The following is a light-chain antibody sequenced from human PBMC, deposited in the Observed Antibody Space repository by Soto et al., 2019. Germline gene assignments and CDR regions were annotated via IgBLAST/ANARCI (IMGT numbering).Light chain of an antibody. J-gene: IGKJ5*01. CDR3: QQYGSSPIT. Sequence: ENVFTQSPCTLSLTPGERATLSCRASQSVSSSYVACYQQTPGQAPRLLIYGASSRATGIPDRFSGSGSGTDFTLTISRLEPEDFAVYYCQQYGSSPITFGQGTRLEIK. CDR1: QSVSSSY. CDR2: GAS. V-gene: IGKV3-20*01.